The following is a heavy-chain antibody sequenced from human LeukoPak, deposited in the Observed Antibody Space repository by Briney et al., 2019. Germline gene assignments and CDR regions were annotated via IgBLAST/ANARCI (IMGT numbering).Heavy chain of an antibody. D-gene: IGHD1-26*01. V-gene: IGHV3-20*04. CDR3: VRDLGGRSGH. J-gene: IGHJ4*02. CDR1: GFTFDDYG. Sequence: GGSLRLSCAASGFTFDDYGMSWVRQAPGKGLEWVSGINWNGGSTGYVDSVKGRSTIFRDNAKNTLYLQMNSLRAEDTAVYYCVRDLGGRSGHWGQGTLVTVSS. CDR2: INWNGGST.